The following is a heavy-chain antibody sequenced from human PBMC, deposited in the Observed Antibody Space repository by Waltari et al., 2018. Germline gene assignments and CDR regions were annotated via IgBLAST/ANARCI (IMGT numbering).Heavy chain of an antibody. J-gene: IGHJ4*02. CDR3: AKDEGRGSYSDTTLFDY. D-gene: IGHD1-26*01. CDR2: SIPIFGTA. Sequence: QVQLVQSGAEVKKPGSSVKVSCKASGGTFSSYAISWVRQAPGQGLEWMGGSIPIFGTANYAQKFQGRVTITADESTSTAYMELSSLRAEDTAVYYCAKDEGRGSYSDTTLFDYWGQGTLVTVSS. CDR1: GGTFSSYA. V-gene: IGHV1-69*13.